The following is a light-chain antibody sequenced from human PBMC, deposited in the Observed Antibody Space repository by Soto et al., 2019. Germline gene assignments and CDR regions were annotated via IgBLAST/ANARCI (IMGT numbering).Light chain of an antibody. Sequence: EVMMTQFPDTVSVTPGETVTLSCGASQSVRTNLAWYQQRPGQAPRLLIHYSSTRATDVPARFSGSGSGTNFTLAISSLQSEDFAVYYCQQYGSPWTFGQGTKVDIK. CDR1: QSVRTN. CDR3: QQYGSPWT. CDR2: YSS. J-gene: IGKJ1*01. V-gene: IGKV3D-15*01.